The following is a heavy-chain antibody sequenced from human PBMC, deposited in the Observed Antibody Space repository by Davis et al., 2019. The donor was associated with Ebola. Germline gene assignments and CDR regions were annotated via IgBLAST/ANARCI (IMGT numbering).Heavy chain of an antibody. CDR1: GYTFTSYG. Sequence: AASVKVSCKASGYTFTSYGISWVRQAPGQGLEWMGRIIPILGIANYAQKFQGRVTITADKSTSTAYMELSSLRSEDTAVYYCAPTYYYYDSSDFDYWGQGTLVTVSS. V-gene: IGHV1-69*04. J-gene: IGHJ4*02. D-gene: IGHD3-22*01. CDR3: APTYYYYDSSDFDY. CDR2: IIPILGIA.